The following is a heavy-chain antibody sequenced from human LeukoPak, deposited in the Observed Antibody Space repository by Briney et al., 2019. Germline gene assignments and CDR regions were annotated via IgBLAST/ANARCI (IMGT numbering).Heavy chain of an antibody. J-gene: IGHJ4*02. V-gene: IGHV3-21*01. CDR1: GFTFSSYS. CDR3: ARDTPAAGFFDY. CDR2: ISSSSSYI. D-gene: IGHD6-13*01. Sequence: GGSLRLSCAASGFTFSSYSMNWVRQAPGKGLEWVSSISSSSSYIYYADSVKGRFTISRDNAKNSLYLQMNSLRAKDTAVYYCARDTPAAGFFDYWGQGTLVTVSS.